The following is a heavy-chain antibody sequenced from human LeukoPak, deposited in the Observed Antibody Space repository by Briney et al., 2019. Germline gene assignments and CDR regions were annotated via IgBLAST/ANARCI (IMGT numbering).Heavy chain of an antibody. CDR3: ASSPYSNLPLEYFQH. V-gene: IGHV1-18*01. J-gene: IGHJ1*01. D-gene: IGHD4-11*01. CDR2: ISAYNGNT. CDR1: GYTFTSYG. Sequence: ASVKVSCKASGYTFTSYGISWVRQAPGQGLEWMGWISAYNGNTYYAQRFQGRVTMNTDTSTSTAYMELRTLRSDDTAFYYCASSPYSNLPLEYFQHWGQGTLVTVSS.